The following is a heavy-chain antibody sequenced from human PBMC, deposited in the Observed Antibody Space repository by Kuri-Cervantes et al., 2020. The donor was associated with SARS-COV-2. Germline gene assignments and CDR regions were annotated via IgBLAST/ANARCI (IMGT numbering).Heavy chain of an antibody. J-gene: IGHJ4*02. CDR3: AKGRYQVDY. V-gene: IGHV3-23*01. D-gene: IGHD1-26*01. CDR1: GFTFSSYS. CDR2: ISGSGGAT. Sequence: GESLKISCAASGFTFSSYSMTWVRQAPGRGLEWVSAISGSGGATYCAESVKGRFTISRDNSKDTLYLQMTSLRAEDTAVYYCAKGRYQVDYWGQGTRVTVSS.